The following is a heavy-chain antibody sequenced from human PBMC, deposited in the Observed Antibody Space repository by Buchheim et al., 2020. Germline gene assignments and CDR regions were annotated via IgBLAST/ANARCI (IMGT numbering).Heavy chain of an antibody. J-gene: IGHJ4*02. CDR1: GFTFGSYN. Sequence: EVQLVESGGGLVQPGGSLRLSCAASGFTFGSYNMNWVRQALGKGLEWISFISSSGTTIYYADSVKGRFTISSDNAKNSLYLQMNSLRDEDTAVYYCARGGYGYDYDGGCWGQGTL. V-gene: IGHV3-48*02. CDR2: ISSSGTTI. D-gene: IGHD5-18*01. CDR3: ARGGYGYDYDGGC.